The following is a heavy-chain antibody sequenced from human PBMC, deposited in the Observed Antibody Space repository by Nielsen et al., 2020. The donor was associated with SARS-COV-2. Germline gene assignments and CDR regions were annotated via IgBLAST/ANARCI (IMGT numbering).Heavy chain of an antibody. D-gene: IGHD1-1*01. V-gene: IGHV3-48*04. Sequence: GGSLRLSCAASGFTFSYSTIHWVRQPPGKGLEWVSSISDSSSTIYYADSVKGRFTISRDNAKNSLNLQMNSLRAEDTAVYYCASDLNDYINYWGQGALVTVSS. CDR3: ASDLNDYINY. CDR2: ISDSSSTI. J-gene: IGHJ4*02. CDR1: GFTFSYST.